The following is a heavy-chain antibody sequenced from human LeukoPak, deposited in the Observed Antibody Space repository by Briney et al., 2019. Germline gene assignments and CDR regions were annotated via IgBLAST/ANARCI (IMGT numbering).Heavy chain of an antibody. CDR2: INHSGRT. V-gene: IGHV4-39*07. CDR3: HYGSGSPPGPHDY. D-gene: IGHD3-10*01. Sequence: PSETLSLTCSVSGGSIGSSTYFWGWIRQPPGKGLEWIGEINHSGRTNYNPSLKSRVTISVDTSQNQFSLKLSSVTAADTAVYYCHYGSGSPPGPHDYWGQGTLVTVSS. J-gene: IGHJ4*02. CDR1: GGSIGSSTYF.